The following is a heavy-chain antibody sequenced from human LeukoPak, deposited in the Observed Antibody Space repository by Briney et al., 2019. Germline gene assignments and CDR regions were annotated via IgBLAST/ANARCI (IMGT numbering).Heavy chain of an antibody. Sequence: GGSLRLSCAASGFTFRTYWMSWIRQAPGKEPEWVADINQDGSEEYYLQSVRGRFTVSRDNAQNAVFLQMTNLRADDTAVYYCARWKMELQRNAFDFWGQGTVVTLSS. D-gene: IGHD1-26*01. CDR3: ARWKMELQRNAFDF. V-gene: IGHV3-7*01. J-gene: IGHJ3*01. CDR1: GFTFRTYW. CDR2: INQDGSEE.